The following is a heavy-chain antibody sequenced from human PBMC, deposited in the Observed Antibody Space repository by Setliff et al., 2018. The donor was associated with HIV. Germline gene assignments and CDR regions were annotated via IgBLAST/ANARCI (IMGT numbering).Heavy chain of an antibody. CDR3: ARGGDDYGPGTWTFDY. D-gene: IGHD3-10*01. CDR2: FDPEDGET. CDR1: GNSLTESS. V-gene: IGHV1-24*01. J-gene: IGHJ4*02. Sequence: ASVKVSCKVSGNSLTESSMHWVRQAPGKGLEWMGGFDPEDGETIYAQKFQGRVTMTRDTSTSTVYMELTRLRSDDTAVYSCARGGDDYGPGTWTFDYWGQGTKVTVSS.